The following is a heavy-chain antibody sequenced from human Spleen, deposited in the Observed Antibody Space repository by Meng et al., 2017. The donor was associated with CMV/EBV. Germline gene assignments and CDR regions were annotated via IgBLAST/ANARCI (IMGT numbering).Heavy chain of an antibody. V-gene: IGHV3-23*01. J-gene: IGHJ4*02. CDR3: AKDQSQWLVGVFDY. CDR1: GLTFSTYA. CDR2: ISGGGRT. Sequence: AVSGLTFSTYAMSWVRQAPGKGLEWVSGISGGGRTYYADSVKGRFTIFRDNSQNTLYLQMNSLRAEDTAVYYCAKDQSQWLVGVFDYSGQGTLVTVSS. D-gene: IGHD6-19*01.